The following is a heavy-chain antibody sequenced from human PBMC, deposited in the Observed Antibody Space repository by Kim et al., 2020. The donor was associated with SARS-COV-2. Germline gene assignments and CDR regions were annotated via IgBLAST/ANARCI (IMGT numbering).Heavy chain of an antibody. Sequence: GESLKISCKGSGYSFTSYWISWVRQMPGKGLEWMGRIDPSDSYTNYSPSFQGHVTISADKSISTAYLQWSSLKASDTAMYYCARHFLYCSGGSCYSVDWFDPWGQGTLVTVSS. CDR2: IDPSDSYT. CDR1: GYSFTSYW. D-gene: IGHD2-15*01. V-gene: IGHV5-10-1*01. J-gene: IGHJ5*02. CDR3: ARHFLYCSGGSCYSVDWFDP.